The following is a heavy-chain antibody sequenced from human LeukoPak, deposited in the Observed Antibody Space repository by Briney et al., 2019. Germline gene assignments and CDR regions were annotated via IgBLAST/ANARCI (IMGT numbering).Heavy chain of an antibody. J-gene: IGHJ4*02. CDR2: INRDGGAT. V-gene: IGHV3-64*01. D-gene: IGHD2-2*01. Sequence: GGSPRLSCGASGFTFSTSAMHWVRQPPGRGLEYVSAINRDGGATYYSNSVKGRFTISRDNSKNTLYLQMGSLRAEDTAVYYCARDAPRLGVVVPAAPLGYWGRGTLVTVSS. CDR1: GFTFSTSA. CDR3: ARDAPRLGVVVPAAPLGY.